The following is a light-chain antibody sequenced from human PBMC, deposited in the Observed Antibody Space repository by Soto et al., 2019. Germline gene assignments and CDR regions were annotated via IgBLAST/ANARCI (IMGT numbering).Light chain of an antibody. Sequence: DIQMTQSPSTLSASVGDTVTITCRASQSISRWLAWYQQKPGKAPKLLIYKASSLESGVPSRFSGSGSGTDFTLTISSLQPEDFATYYCQQTYTSRPWTFGRGTKVEIK. V-gene: IGKV1-5*03. CDR1: QSISRW. J-gene: IGKJ1*01. CDR2: KAS. CDR3: QQTYTSRPWT.